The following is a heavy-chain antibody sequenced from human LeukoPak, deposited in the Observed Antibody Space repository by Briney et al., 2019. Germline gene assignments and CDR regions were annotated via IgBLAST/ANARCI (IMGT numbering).Heavy chain of an antibody. V-gene: IGHV4-34*01. CDR2: INHSGST. J-gene: IGHJ4*02. CDR3: ARSRVLLPFDY. D-gene: IGHD3-10*01. Sequence: SETLSLTCAVYGGSFSGYYWSWIRQPPGKGLEWIGEINHSGSTNYNPSLKSRVTISVDTSKNQFSLKLSSVTAADTAVYYCARSRVLLPFDYWGQGTLVTVSS. CDR1: GGSFSGYY.